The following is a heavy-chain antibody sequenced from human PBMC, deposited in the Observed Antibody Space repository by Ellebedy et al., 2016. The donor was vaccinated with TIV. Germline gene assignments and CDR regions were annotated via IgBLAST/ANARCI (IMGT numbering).Heavy chain of an antibody. J-gene: IGHJ4*02. CDR3: ARHGCSSNTCHRGPFDY. Sequence: SETLSLXCSISGGSITSSTFYWGWIRQPPGKGLEWIGTLYYTGSTYYNPSLKSRVTISVDRSKNHFTLKLSSVTAADTAAYYCARHGCSSNTCHRGPFDYWGQGTLVTVSS. D-gene: IGHD2-2*02. CDR1: GGSITSSTFY. CDR2: LYYTGST. V-gene: IGHV4-39*01.